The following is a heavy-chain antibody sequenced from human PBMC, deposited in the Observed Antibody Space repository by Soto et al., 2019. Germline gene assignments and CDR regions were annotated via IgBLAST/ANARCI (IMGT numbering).Heavy chain of an antibody. V-gene: IGHV4-31*01. CDR2: IYYRGNT. CDR3: ARGCDYYGMDV. CDR1: GGSISSDDYY. Sequence: PSETLSLTCTVSGGSISSDDYYWNCIRQRPGKGLEWIGNIYYRGNTNYNPSLKSLLIMSMDMSENQFSLKLTSVTTAVTAVYYCARGCDYYGMDVWGQGTTVTVSS. J-gene: IGHJ6*02.